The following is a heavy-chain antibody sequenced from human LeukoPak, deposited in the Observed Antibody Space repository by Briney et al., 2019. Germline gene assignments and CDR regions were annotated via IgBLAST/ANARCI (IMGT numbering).Heavy chain of an antibody. J-gene: IGHJ4*02. CDR1: GFTFSSYS. D-gene: IGHD3-16*01. CDR2: ISSSSSYI. CDR3: GREEWGSYAPTDF. V-gene: IGHV3-21*01. Sequence: GGSLRLSCAASGFTFSSYSMNRVRQAPGKGLEWVSSISSSSSYIYYADSVKGRFTISRDNAKNSLYLQMNSLRAEDTAVYYCGREEWGSYAPTDFWGQGTLVTVSS.